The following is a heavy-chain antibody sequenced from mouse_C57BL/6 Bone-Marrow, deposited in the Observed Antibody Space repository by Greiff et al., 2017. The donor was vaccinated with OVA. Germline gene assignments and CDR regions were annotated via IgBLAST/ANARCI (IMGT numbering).Heavy chain of an antibody. Sequence: VQVVESGPGLVAPSQSLSITCTVSGFSFTSYAISWVRQPPGKGLEWLGVIWTGGGTNYNSALKARLSISKDNSKSQVFLKMNSLQTDDTARYYCAAWGNPFAYWGQGTLVTVSA. D-gene: IGHD2-1*01. CDR2: IWTGGGT. CDR1: GFSFTSYA. CDR3: AAWGNPFAY. J-gene: IGHJ3*01. V-gene: IGHV2-9-1*01.